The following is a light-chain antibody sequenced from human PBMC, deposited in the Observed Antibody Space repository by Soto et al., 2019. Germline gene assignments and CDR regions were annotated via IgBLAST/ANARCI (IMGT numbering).Light chain of an antibody. CDR3: QQHLGRHT. CDR1: QSVSSY. J-gene: IGKJ1*01. Sequence: EIVLTQSPSTLSFSPRERSTLSFMASQSVSSYLAWYQQKPGQAPRLLIYDASTRAAGIPARFIGSGSGTDFTLTISSLEPEDSAVYYCQQHLGRHTFGQGTKV. CDR2: DAS. V-gene: IGKV3-11*01.